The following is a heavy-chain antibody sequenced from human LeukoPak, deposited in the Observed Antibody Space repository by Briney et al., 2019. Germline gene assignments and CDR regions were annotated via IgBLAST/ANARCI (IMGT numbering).Heavy chain of an antibody. CDR3: ASPGGRVVVVPSDMYAFDI. CDR1: GGTSSSYS. Sequence: SVKVSCKASGGTSSSYSISWVRQAPGQGLEWMGRIIPVVSIANYAQKFQGRVTISADKSTNTAYMELTSLRSDDTAVYYCASPGGRVVVVPSDMYAFDIWGQGTMVTVSS. V-gene: IGHV1-69*02. CDR2: IIPVVSIA. D-gene: IGHD2-2*01. J-gene: IGHJ3*02.